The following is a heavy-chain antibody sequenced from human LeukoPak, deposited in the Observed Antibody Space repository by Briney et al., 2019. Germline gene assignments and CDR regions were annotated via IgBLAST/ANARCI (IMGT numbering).Heavy chain of an antibody. D-gene: IGHD4-17*01. CDR3: AKGSAYGDYGNDAFDI. V-gene: IGHV3-23*01. CDR1: GFTFSSYA. CDR2: ISGSGGST. Sequence: QPGGSLRLSCAASGFTFSSYAMSWVRQAPGKGLEWVSAISGSGGSTYYADSVKGRFTISRDNSKNTLYLQMNSLRAEDTAVYYCAKGSAYGDYGNDAFDIWGEGTMVTVSS. J-gene: IGHJ3*02.